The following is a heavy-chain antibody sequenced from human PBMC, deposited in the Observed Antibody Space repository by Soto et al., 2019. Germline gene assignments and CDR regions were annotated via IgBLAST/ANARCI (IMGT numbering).Heavy chain of an antibody. CDR3: ARDRVVVSYYFDY. J-gene: IGHJ4*02. V-gene: IGHV3-30-3*01. Sequence: TGGSLRLSCAASGFTFSSYAMHWVRQAPGKGLEWVAVISYDGSNKYYADSVKGRFTISRDNSKNTLYLQMNSLRAEDTAVYYCARDRVVVSYYFDYWGQGTLVTVSS. CDR1: GFTFSSYA. D-gene: IGHD2-21*01. CDR2: ISYDGSNK.